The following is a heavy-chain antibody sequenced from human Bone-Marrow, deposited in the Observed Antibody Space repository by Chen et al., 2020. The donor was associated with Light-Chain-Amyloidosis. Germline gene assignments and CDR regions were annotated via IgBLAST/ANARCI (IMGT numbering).Heavy chain of an antibody. CDR2: INPDGGST. D-gene: IGHD4-17*01. V-gene: IGHV1-46*01. CDR3: ARGRRTVTTQYFDY. CDR1: GYTFTNHY. Sequence: VKVSCKASGYTFTNHYIHWVRQAPGQGREWMGIINPDGGSTSYARKFQGRVTMTRDTSATSVYMELSSLRSDDTAVYYCARGRRTVTTQYFDYWGQGTLVTVSS. J-gene: IGHJ4*02.